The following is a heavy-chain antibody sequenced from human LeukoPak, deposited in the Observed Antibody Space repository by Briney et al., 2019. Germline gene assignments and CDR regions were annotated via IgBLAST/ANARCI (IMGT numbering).Heavy chain of an antibody. CDR1: GGSISSSSYY. Sequence: SETLSLTCTVSGGSISSSSYYWGWIRQPPGKGLEWIGSIYYSGSTYYNPSLKSRVTISVDTPKNQFSLKLSSVTAADTAVYYCAREEQQLGWFDPWGQGTLVTVSS. CDR2: IYYSGST. CDR3: AREEQQLGWFDP. D-gene: IGHD6-13*01. V-gene: IGHV4-39*07. J-gene: IGHJ5*02.